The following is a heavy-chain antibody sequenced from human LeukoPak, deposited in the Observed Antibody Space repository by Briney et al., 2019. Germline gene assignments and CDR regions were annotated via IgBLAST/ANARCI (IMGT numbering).Heavy chain of an antibody. CDR3: ARGRDIVVVVAADNWFDP. CDR1: GGSFSGYY. D-gene: IGHD2-15*01. V-gene: IGHV4-34*01. Sequence: PSETLSLTCAVYGGSFSGYYWSWIRQPPGKGLEWIGEINHSGSTNYNPSLKSRVTISVDTSKNQFSLKLGSVTAADTAVYYCARGRDIVVVVAADNWFDPWGQGTLVTVSS. CDR2: INHSGST. J-gene: IGHJ5*02.